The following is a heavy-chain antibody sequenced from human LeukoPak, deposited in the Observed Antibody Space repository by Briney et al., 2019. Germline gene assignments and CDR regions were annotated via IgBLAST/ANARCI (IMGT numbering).Heavy chain of an antibody. CDR2: IYYSGST. CDR1: GGSISSYY. CDR3: ASGYSSSWYGFYYMDV. V-gene: IGHV4-59*08. Sequence: SETLSLTCTVSGGSISSYYWSWIRQPPGKGLEWIGYIYYSGSTNYNPSLKSRVTISVDTSKNQFSLKLSSVTAADTAVYYCASGYSSSWYGFYYMDVWGKGTTVTISS. D-gene: IGHD6-13*01. J-gene: IGHJ6*03.